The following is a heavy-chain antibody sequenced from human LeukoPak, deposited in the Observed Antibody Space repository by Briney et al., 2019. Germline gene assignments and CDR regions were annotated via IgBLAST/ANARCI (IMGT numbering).Heavy chain of an antibody. Sequence: GEPLKISCQGSGFTFTSYWIGWVRQMPGKGLEWMGIIYPGDSNTRYSPSFQGQVTMSADKSISTAYLQWSSLRASDTAMYYCATRRAVAGKYYFESWGQGTLVTVSS. CDR1: GFTFTSYW. CDR3: ATRRAVAGKYYFES. D-gene: IGHD6-19*01. V-gene: IGHV5-51*01. CDR2: IYPGDSNT. J-gene: IGHJ4*02.